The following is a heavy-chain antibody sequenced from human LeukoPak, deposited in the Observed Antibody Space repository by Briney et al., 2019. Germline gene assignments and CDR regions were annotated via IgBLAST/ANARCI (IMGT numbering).Heavy chain of an antibody. CDR1: GFTFSSYA. CDR2: ITTNGGIT. CDR3: ARVSVVTTYDY. D-gene: IGHD4-17*01. J-gene: IGHJ4*02. Sequence: GGSLRLSCAASGFTFSSYAMHWVRQAPGQGLESVSAITTNGGITYYADSVKGRFTISRDNSKNTLYLQVGSLRTEDMAVYYCARVSVVTTYDYWGQGTLVTVSS. V-gene: IGHV3-64*02.